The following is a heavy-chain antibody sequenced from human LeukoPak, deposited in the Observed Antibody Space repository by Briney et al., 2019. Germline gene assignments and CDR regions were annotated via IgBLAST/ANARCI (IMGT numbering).Heavy chain of an antibody. Sequence: SETLSLTCAAYGGSFSGYYWSWIRQPPGKGLEWIGEINHSGSTNYNPSLKSRVTISVDTSKNQFSLKLSSVTAADTAVYYCARRRTYYYDSSAAPTGWFDYWGQGTLVTVSS. J-gene: IGHJ4*02. CDR3: ARRRTYYYDSSAAPTGWFDY. V-gene: IGHV4-34*01. CDR2: INHSGST. D-gene: IGHD3-22*01. CDR1: GGSFSGYY.